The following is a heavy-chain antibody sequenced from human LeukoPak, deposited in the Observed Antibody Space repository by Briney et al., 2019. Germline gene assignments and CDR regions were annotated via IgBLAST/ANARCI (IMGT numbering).Heavy chain of an antibody. CDR1: GFTVSSNS. V-gene: IGHV3-53*01. CDR3: ARRAGAYSHPYDY. J-gene: IGHJ4*02. Sequence: GGSLRLSCTVSGFTVSSNSMSWVRQAPGKGLEWVSFIYSAGSTHYPDSVKGRFTISIDNSKNTLYLQMNSLRVEDTAVYYCARRAGAYSHPYDYWGQGTLVTVSS. CDR2: IYSAGST. D-gene: IGHD4/OR15-4a*01.